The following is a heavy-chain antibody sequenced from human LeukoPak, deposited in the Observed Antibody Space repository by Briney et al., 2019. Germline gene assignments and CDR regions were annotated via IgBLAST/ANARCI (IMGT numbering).Heavy chain of an antibody. D-gene: IGHD3-10*01. J-gene: IGHJ4*02. CDR1: GYTFTSYG. CDR3: ARDRRDYYGSATYYSCFDY. Sequence: ASVKVSCKASGYTFTSYGINWVRQATGQGLEWMGWMNPNSGNTGYAQKFQGRVTMTRNTSISTAYMELSRLTSDDTAVYYCARDRRDYYGSATYYSCFDYWGQGTLVTVSS. CDR2: MNPNSGNT. V-gene: IGHV1-8*02.